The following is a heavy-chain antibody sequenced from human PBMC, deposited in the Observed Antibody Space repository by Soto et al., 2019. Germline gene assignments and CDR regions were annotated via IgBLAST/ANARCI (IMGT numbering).Heavy chain of an antibody. CDR2: IYYSGST. CDR3: ARRRRDDYFDY. Sequence: SETLSLTCTVSGGSISSSSYYWGWIRQPPGKGLEWIGSIYYSGSTYYNPSLKSRVTISVDTSKNQFSLKLSSVTAADTAVYYCARRRRDDYFDYWGQGTLVTVSS. V-gene: IGHV4-39*01. J-gene: IGHJ4*02. CDR1: GGSISSSSYY.